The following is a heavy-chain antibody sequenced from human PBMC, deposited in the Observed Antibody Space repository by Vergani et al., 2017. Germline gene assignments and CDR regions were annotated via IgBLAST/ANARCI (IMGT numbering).Heavy chain of an antibody. CDR3: ARHRGVGANDY. CDR1: GGSISSSSYY. V-gene: IGHV4-39*01. D-gene: IGHD1-26*01. CDR2: IYCSGST. J-gene: IGHJ4*02. Sequence: QLQLQESGPGLVKPSETLSLTCTVSGGSISSSSYYWGWIRQPPGKGLEWIGSIYCSGSTYYNPSLKSRVTISVDTSKNQFSLKLSSVTAADTAVYYCARHRGVGANDYWGQGTLVTVSS.